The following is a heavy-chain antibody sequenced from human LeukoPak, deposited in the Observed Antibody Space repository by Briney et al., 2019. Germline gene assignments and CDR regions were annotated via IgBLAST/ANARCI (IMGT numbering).Heavy chain of an antibody. Sequence: GGSLRLSCAASGITFSSYGMSWVRQAPGKGLEWVSSISSTGGTTYYADSVKGRFTISRDNSKNTLYLQMNSLRAEDTAVYYCARDVGSSWPLDYWGQGTLVTVSS. V-gene: IGHV3-23*01. CDR1: GITFSSYG. D-gene: IGHD6-13*01. J-gene: IGHJ4*02. CDR2: ISSTGGTT. CDR3: ARDVGSSWPLDY.